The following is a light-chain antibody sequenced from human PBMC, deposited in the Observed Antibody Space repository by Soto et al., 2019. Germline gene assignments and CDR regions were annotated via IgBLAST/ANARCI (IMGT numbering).Light chain of an antibody. CDR1: QGISSY. CDR3: QHLDSYST. V-gene: IGKV1-9*01. Sequence: DIQLTQSPSFLSASVGDRVTITCRASQGISSYLAWYQQKPGKAPKLLIYAASTMQIGVPSRFSRSGSGTEFTLTISSLQPEDFATYYCQHLDSYSTFGQGTRLEIK. J-gene: IGKJ5*01. CDR2: AAS.